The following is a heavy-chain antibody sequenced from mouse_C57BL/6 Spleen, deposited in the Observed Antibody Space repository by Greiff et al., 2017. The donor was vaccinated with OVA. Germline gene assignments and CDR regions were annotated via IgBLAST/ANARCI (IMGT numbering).Heavy chain of an antibody. CDR3: VRGGSYGYDGRGCAY. Sequence: EVQGVESGGGLVQPKGSLKLSCAASGFTFNTYAMHWVRQAPGKGLEWVARIRSKRSNYATYYADSVKDRFTISRDDSQSMLYLQMNNLKTEDTAMYYCVRGGSYGYDGRGCAYWGQGTLVTVSA. CDR2: IRSKRSNYAT. D-gene: IGHD2-2*01. CDR1: GFTFNTYA. V-gene: IGHV10-3*01. J-gene: IGHJ3*01.